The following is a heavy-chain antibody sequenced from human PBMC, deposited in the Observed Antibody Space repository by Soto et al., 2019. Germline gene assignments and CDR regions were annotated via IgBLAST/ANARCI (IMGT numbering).Heavy chain of an antibody. V-gene: IGHV1-8*01. D-gene: IGHD5-12*01. CDR1: GYTFTSYD. Sequence: QVQLVQSGAEVKKPGASVKVSCKASGYTFTSYDINWVRQATGQGLEWMGWMNPNSGNTGYAQKFQGRVTMTRNTSISTAYMELSSLRSEDTAMYYCARGHSGYDYVLSNYYYYYYMDVWGKGTTVTISS. CDR3: ARGHSGYDYVLSNYYYYYYMDV. CDR2: MNPNSGNT. J-gene: IGHJ6*03.